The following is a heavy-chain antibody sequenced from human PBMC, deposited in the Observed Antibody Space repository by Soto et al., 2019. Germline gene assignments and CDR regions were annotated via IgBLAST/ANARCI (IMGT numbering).Heavy chain of an antibody. CDR3: ARSSQSTVTPFAY. CDR2: IYYSGST. V-gene: IGHV4-31*03. D-gene: IGHD4-17*01. CDR1: GGSISSGDYY. J-gene: IGHJ4*02. Sequence: SETLSLTCTVSGGSISSGDYYWSWIRQHPGKGLEWIGYIYYSGSTYYNPSLKSRVTISVDTSKNQFSLKLSSVTAADTAVYYCARSSQSTVTPFAYWGQGTLVTVSS.